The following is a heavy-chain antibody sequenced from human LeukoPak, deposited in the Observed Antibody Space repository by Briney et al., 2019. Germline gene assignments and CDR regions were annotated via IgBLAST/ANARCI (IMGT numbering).Heavy chain of an antibody. J-gene: IGHJ6*02. V-gene: IGHV3-11*01. CDR2: ISSSGTVI. CDR1: EFTFSDYQ. CDR3: ARGRYYYGSWYMDV. D-gene: IGHD3-10*01. Sequence: PGGSLRLSCAASEFTFSDYQMNWIRQAPGKGREGVSYISSSGTVIYYADSVKGRFTRSRDNAKNSLYLQMNSLRAEDTAVYYCARGRYYYGSWYMDVWGQGTTVTVSS.